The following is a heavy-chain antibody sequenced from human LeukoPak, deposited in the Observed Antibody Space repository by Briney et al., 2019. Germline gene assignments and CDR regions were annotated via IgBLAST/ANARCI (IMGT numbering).Heavy chain of an antibody. D-gene: IGHD2-2*01. CDR3: ARGGYCSSTSCYGPGWFDP. CDR1: GGSISSYY. Sequence: PSETLSLTCTASGGSISSYYLSWIRQPPGKGLEWIGYIYYSGSTNYNPSLKSRVTISVDTSKNQFSLKLSSVTAADTAVYYCARGGYCSSTSCYGPGWFDPWGQGALWTVSS. V-gene: IGHV4-59*01. J-gene: IGHJ5*02. CDR2: IYYSGST.